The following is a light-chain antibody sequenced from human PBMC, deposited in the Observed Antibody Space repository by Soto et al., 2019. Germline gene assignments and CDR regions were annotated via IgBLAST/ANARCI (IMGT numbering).Light chain of an antibody. Sequence: EIVMTLSPATLSVSPGERATLPCRASQSVSSNLAWYQQKPGQAPRLLIYDASTRATDIPARFSGSGSGTEFTLTISSLQSEDFALYYCQQYDDWPLTFGGGTKVDIK. J-gene: IGKJ4*01. CDR3: QQYDDWPLT. CDR1: QSVSSN. V-gene: IGKV3D-15*01. CDR2: DAS.